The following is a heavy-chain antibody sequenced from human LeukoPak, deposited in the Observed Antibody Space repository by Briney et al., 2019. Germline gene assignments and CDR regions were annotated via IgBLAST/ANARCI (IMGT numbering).Heavy chain of an antibody. CDR2: IYSGGYT. V-gene: IGHV3-66*01. Sequence: GGSLRLSCAASGFTVTTNYMTWVRQAPGKGLEWVSIIYSGGYTDYADSVKGRFTISRDNSKNTLDLQMNSLRAEDTAVYYCARAHYYDGGGYGLDKWGQGTLVTVSS. D-gene: IGHD3-22*01. CDR3: ARAHYYDGGGYGLDK. CDR1: GFTVTTNY. J-gene: IGHJ4*02.